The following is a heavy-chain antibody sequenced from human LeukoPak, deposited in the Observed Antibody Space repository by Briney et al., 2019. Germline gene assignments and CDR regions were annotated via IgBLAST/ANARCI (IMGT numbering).Heavy chain of an antibody. J-gene: IGHJ5*02. V-gene: IGHV1-69*05. CDR3: ATLPYYCSSTSCYSRWGFDP. CDR1: GGTFSSYA. Sequence: ASVRVSCKASGGTFSSYAISWVRQAPGQGLEWMGGIIPILGTANYAQKFQGRVTITTDESTSTAYMELSSLRSEDTAVYYCATLPYYCSSTSCYSRWGFDPWGQGTLVTVSS. D-gene: IGHD2-2*02. CDR2: IIPILGTA.